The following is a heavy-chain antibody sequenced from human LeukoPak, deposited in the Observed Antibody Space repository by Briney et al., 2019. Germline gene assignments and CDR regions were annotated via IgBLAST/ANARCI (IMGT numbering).Heavy chain of an antibody. J-gene: IGHJ4*02. CDR1: GFTFSSYA. D-gene: IGHD3-3*01. Sequence: PGGSLRLSCAASGFTFSSYAMHWVRQAPGKGLEWVAVISYDGSNKYYADSVKGRFTISRDNSKNTLYLQMNSLRAEDTAVYYCAKLSDFWSGYYEFDYWGQGTLVTVSS. CDR3: AKLSDFWSGYYEFDY. V-gene: IGHV3-30-3*01. CDR2: ISYDGSNK.